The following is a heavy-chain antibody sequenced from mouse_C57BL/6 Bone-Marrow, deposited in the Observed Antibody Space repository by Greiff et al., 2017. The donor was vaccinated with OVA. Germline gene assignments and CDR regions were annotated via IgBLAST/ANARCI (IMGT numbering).Heavy chain of an antibody. CDR1: GFTFSDYG. D-gene: IGHD2-3*01. CDR2: ISSGSSTI. V-gene: IGHV5-17*01. Sequence: DVKLVESGGGLVKPGGSLKLSCAASGFTFSDYGMHWVRQAPEKGLEWVAYISSGSSTISYAETVKGRFTISRDNAKNTLFLQMPSLISEDTAMYVCAREEDDGYCYFDVWGTGTTVTVSS. CDR3: AREEDDGYCYFDV. J-gene: IGHJ1*03.